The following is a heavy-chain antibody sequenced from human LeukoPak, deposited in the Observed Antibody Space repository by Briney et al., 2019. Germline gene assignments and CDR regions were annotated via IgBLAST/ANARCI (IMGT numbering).Heavy chain of an antibody. CDR2: INPSGGST. CDR1: GYTFTRYY. J-gene: IGHJ5*02. Sequence: ASVKVSCKASGYTFTRYYIHWVRQAPGQRLEWMGIINPSGGSTSYAQKFQGRVTMTRDMSTSTVYMELSSLRSDDTAVYYCARFTMVRGVITSNNWFDPWGQGTLVTVSS. CDR3: ARFTMVRGVITSNNWFDP. V-gene: IGHV1-46*01. D-gene: IGHD3-10*01.